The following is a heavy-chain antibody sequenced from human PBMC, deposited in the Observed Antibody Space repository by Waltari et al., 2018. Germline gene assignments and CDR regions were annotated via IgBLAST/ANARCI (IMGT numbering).Heavy chain of an antibody. D-gene: IGHD3-22*01. CDR2: TIPIVGTA. CDR3: ASSDYYDSSGYYRNPFDY. V-gene: IGHV1-69*05. CDR1: GGTFSSYA. J-gene: IGHJ4*02. Sequence: QVQLVQSGAEVKKPGSSVKVSCKASGGTFSSYAISWVRQAPGQGLEWMGGTIPIVGTANYAQKFQGRVTITTDESTSTAYMELSSLRSEDTAVYYCASSDYYDSSGYYRNPFDYWGQGTLVTVSS.